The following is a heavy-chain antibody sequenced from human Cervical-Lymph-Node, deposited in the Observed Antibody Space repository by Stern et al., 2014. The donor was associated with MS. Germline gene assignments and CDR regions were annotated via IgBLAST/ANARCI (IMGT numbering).Heavy chain of an antibody. CDR3: ATGRGSYYDWYFDL. Sequence: QLVQSGPGLVKPSETLSLTCTVSGGSISSYYLSWIRQPPGQGLEWIGYISSSGSTTYNPSLKSRVTISVDASKTQFSLKLSSVTAADTAAYYCATGRGSYYDWYFDLWGRGTLVTVSS. CDR1: GGSISSYY. D-gene: IGHD1-26*01. CDR2: ISSSGST. V-gene: IGHV4-59*01. J-gene: IGHJ2*01.